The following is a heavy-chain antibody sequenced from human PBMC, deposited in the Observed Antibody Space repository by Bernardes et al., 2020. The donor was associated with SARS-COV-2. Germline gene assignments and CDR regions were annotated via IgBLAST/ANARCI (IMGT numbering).Heavy chain of an antibody. CDR2: ISAYNGNT. D-gene: IGHD2-2*02. Sequence: ASVKVSCKASGYTFTSYGISWVRQAPGQGLEWMGWISAYNGNTNYAQKLQGRVTMTTDTSTSTAYMELRSLRSDDTAVYYCARSGIVVVPAAIKLPLAYYGMDVWGQGTTVTVSS. CDR1: GYTFTSYG. V-gene: IGHV1-18*01. CDR3: ARSGIVVVPAAIKLPLAYYGMDV. J-gene: IGHJ6*02.